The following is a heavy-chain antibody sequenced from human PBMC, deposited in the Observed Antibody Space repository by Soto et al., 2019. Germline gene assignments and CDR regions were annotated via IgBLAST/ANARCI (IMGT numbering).Heavy chain of an antibody. Sequence: QVQLVQSGAEVKKPGSSVKVSCKTSGGTFGDYSISWVRQAPGQGLEWMGRIIPILGIVNNAQNLQGRVTITADKSTRTASMELSSLRSEDTAVYYCARGYCSGGTCDNAFDIWGQGTMVTVSS. CDR3: ARGYCSGGTCDNAFDI. J-gene: IGHJ3*02. V-gene: IGHV1-69*02. CDR2: IIPILGIV. D-gene: IGHD2-15*01. CDR1: GGTFGDYS.